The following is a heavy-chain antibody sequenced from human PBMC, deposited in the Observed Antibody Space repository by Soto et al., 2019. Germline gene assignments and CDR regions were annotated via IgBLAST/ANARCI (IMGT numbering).Heavy chain of an antibody. D-gene: IGHD1-1*01. CDR2: ISAYNGNT. J-gene: IGHJ4*02. CDR3: ARGSRGRQSPAGIADPNDIDY. CDR1: GYTFTSYG. V-gene: IGHV1-18*01. Sequence: ASVKVSCKASGYTFTSYGISWVRQAPGQGLEWMGWISAYNGNTNYAQKLQGRVTMTTDTSTSTAYMELRSLRSDDTAVYYCARGSRGRQSPAGIADPNDIDYWGQGALVTVSS.